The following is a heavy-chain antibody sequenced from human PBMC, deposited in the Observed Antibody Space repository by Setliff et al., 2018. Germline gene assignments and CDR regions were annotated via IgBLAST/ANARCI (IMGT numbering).Heavy chain of an antibody. J-gene: IGHJ1*01. CDR2: INWSGGTI. Sequence: PGGSLRLSCAASGFTFKDYGMAWVRQSPGKGLEWVAGINWSGGTIYYADSVKGRFTISKDNAKNSLYLQMNNLRAEDTALYFCARDASGSYGTEYFQHWGQGTLVTVSS. CDR1: GFTFKDYG. D-gene: IGHD1-26*01. CDR3: ARDASGSYGTEYFQH. V-gene: IGHV3-20*04.